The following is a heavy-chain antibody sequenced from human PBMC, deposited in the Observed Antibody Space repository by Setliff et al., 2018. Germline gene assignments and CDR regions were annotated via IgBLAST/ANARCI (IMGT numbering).Heavy chain of an antibody. D-gene: IGHD5-18*01. CDR2: INPKSGVT. CDR3: AGRPQNTPMGPCDY. CDR1: GYSFSDFY. V-gene: IGHV1-2*02. J-gene: IGHJ4*02. Sequence: ASVKVSCKASGYSFSDFYIHWVRQVPGRGPEWMGSINPKSGVTRYVQKFQGRVTITRDTSISTAYMELSSLRSDDTAIYYCAGRPQNTPMGPCDYWGQGTQVTVS.